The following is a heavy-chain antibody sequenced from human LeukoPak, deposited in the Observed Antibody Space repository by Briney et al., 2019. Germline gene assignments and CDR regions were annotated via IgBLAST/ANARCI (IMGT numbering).Heavy chain of an antibody. D-gene: IGHD6-6*01. CDR3: ARGIEYSSSFDY. CDR1: GFTFSSYS. CDR2: ISSSSSYI. J-gene: IGHJ4*02. Sequence: GGSLRLSCAASGFTFSSYSMNWVRQAPGKGLEWVSSISSSSSYIYYADSVQGRFTISRDNAKNSLYLQMNSLRAEDTAVYYCARGIEYSSSFDYWGQGTLVTVSS. V-gene: IGHV3-21*01.